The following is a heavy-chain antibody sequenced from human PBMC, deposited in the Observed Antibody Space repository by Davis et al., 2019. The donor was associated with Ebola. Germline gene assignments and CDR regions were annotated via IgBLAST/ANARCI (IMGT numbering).Heavy chain of an antibody. Sequence: ASVKVSCKASGYTFTGYYMHWVRQAPGQGLEWMGRINPNSGGTNYAQKFQGRVTMTRDTSISTAYVELSRLRSDDTAVYYCARGGYCSGGSCYYFDYWGQGTLVTVSS. D-gene: IGHD2-15*01. CDR1: GYTFTGYY. CDR3: ARGGYCSGGSCYYFDY. V-gene: IGHV1-2*06. J-gene: IGHJ4*02. CDR2: INPNSGGT.